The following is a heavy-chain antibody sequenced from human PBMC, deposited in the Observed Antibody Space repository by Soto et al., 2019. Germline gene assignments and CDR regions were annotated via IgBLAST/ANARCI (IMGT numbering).Heavy chain of an antibody. J-gene: IGHJ4*02. CDR2: IYYSGRI. CDR3: ARAAWSSSWYFDY. V-gene: IGHV4-59*01. Sequence: RSLTFTVSGXSISSNYWSWIRQPPGKGLEWIGYIYYSGRINYNPSLKSRVTISADTSKNQLSLKLTSVTAADTAVYYCARAAWSSSWYFDYWGQGTLVTVSS. D-gene: IGHD6-13*01. CDR1: GXSISSNY.